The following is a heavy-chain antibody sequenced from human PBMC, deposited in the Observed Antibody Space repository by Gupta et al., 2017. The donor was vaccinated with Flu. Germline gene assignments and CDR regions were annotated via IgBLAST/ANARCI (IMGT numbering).Heavy chain of an antibody. CDR1: GFTFSSYA. J-gene: IGHJ5*02. Sequence: EVQLLESGGGLVQPGGSLRLSCAASGFTFSSYAMSWVRQAPGKGLEGVSAISGSGGSTYYADSMKGRFTISRDNSKNTLYLQMNSLRAEDTAVYYCAKDSGYSYGPINWFDPWGQGTLVTVSS. CDR2: ISGSGGST. V-gene: IGHV3-23*01. CDR3: AKDSGYSYGPINWFDP. D-gene: IGHD5-18*01.